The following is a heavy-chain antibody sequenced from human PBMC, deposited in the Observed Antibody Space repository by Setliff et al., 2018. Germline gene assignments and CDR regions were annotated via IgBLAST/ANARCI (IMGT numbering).Heavy chain of an antibody. Sequence: SVKVSCKASGGTFSSSAISWVRQAPGQGLEWVGRIIPFLGTANSAQKFQGRVTITAGESATTAYMELSSLRAEDTAVYYCAKSMTTVTTGGNEAFDIWGQGTMVTVSS. D-gene: IGHD4-17*01. CDR1: GGTFSSSA. J-gene: IGHJ3*02. V-gene: IGHV1-69*11. CDR2: IIPFLGTA. CDR3: AKSMTTVTTGGNEAFDI.